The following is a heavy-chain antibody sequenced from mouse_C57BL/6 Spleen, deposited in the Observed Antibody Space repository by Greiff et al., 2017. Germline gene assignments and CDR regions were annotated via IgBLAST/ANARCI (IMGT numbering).Heavy chain of an antibody. Sequence: QVQLQQSGAELVKPGASVKISCKASGYAFSSYWMNWVKQRPGKGLEWIGQIYPGDGDTNYNQKFKGKATLTVDTSSSTAYVQLSSLTSEDSAVYYCARGPSGYYYGSSHYFGYWGQGTTLTVSS. CDR2: IYPGDGDT. CDR3: ARGPSGYYYGSSHYFGY. J-gene: IGHJ2*01. CDR1: GYAFSSYW. D-gene: IGHD1-1*01. V-gene: IGHV1-80*01.